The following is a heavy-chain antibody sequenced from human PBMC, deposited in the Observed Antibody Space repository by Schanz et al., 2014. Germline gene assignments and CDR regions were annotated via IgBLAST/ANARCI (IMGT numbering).Heavy chain of an antibody. CDR1: GYTFTSHG. CDR2: ITAYNGDT. Sequence: QVQLVQPGAEVKNPGASVKVSCKASGYTFTSHGISWVRQAPGQGLEWMGWITAYNGDTNYALKLQGRVTMTTDTSTGTAYMELRSLRSDDTALYYCARDRRRYCSTASCLHDNWFDPWGQGTLVTVSS. J-gene: IGHJ5*02. V-gene: IGHV1-18*01. D-gene: IGHD2-2*01. CDR3: ARDRRRYCSTASCLHDNWFDP.